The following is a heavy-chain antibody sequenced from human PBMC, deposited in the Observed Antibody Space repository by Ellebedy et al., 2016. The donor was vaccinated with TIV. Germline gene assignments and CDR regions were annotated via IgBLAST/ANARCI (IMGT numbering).Heavy chain of an antibody. CDR3: AREYSSGWRTYYYYGMDV. J-gene: IGHJ6*02. CDR1: GFTFSTYW. V-gene: IGHV3-7*03. D-gene: IGHD6-19*01. CDR2: IKQDGSEK. Sequence: GGSLRLSCVASGFTFSTYWMSWVRQAPGKGLEWVANIKQDGSEKYYVDSVKGRFTISRDNAKNSLYLQMNSLRAEDTAVYYCAREYSSGWRTYYYYGMDVWGQGTTVTVSS.